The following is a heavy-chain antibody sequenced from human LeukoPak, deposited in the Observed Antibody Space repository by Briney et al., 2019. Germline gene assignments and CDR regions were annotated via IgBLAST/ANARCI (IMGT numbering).Heavy chain of an antibody. Sequence: GASVKVSCKASGGTFSSYAISWVRQAPGQGLEWMGWISAYNGNTNYAQKLQGRVTMTTDTSTSTAYMELRSLRSDDTAVYYCARDAGTSSGWYKSLDYWGQGTLVTVSS. CDR2: ISAYNGNT. CDR1: GGTFSSYA. D-gene: IGHD6-19*01. J-gene: IGHJ4*02. V-gene: IGHV1-18*01. CDR3: ARDAGTSSGWYKSLDY.